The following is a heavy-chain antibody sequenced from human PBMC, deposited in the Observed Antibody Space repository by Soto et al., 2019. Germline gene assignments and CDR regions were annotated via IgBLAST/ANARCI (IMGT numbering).Heavy chain of an antibody. CDR3: ARDPFTMVREGTSNYYYYGMDV. D-gene: IGHD3-10*01. J-gene: IGHJ6*02. Sequence: KQSQTLSLTCAISGDSVSSNSAAWIWLRQSPSRGLEWLGRTYYRSNWYYDYAMSVKSRIISKPATSKNQFSLQLNFVTTEDTAVYYCARDPFTMVREGTSNYYYYGMDVWGQGTTVTVSS. V-gene: IGHV6-1*01. CDR1: GDSVSSNSAA. CDR2: TYYRSNWYY.